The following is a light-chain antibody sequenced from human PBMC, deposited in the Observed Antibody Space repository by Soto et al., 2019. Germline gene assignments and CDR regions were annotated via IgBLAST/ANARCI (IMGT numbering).Light chain of an antibody. CDR3: QQRSNWPPT. CDR1: QSVSSY. V-gene: IGKV3-11*01. Sequence: EIVLTQSPATLSLSPGERAALSCRASQSVSSYLAWYQQKPAQAPRLLIYDASTRAPGITARFTGSGSGTDFTLTISSLEPEDFAVYFCQQRSNWPPTFGGGTKVEI. CDR2: DAS. J-gene: IGKJ4*01.